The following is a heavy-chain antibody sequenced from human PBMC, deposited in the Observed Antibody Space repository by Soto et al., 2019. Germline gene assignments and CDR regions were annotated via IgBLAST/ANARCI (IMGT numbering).Heavy chain of an antibody. CDR2: INTDGSSR. V-gene: IGHV3-74*01. D-gene: IGHD6-19*01. Sequence: EVQLVESGGGLVQPGGSLRLSCEVSGFIFSSYWMHWVRQAPGKGLVWVSRINTDGSSRTYADYVEGRFTISRDNAKNTLCLQIDSLRDEDTAVYFCVRGSNDWIGVDYWGQGTLATVSS. CDR1: GFIFSSYW. CDR3: VRGSNDWIGVDY. J-gene: IGHJ4*02.